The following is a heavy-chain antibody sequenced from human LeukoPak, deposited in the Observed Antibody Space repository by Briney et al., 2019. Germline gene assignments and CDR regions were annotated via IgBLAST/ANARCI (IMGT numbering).Heavy chain of an antibody. Sequence: ASVKXSCKASGYTFTSYDINWVRQATGQGLXXMGWMNPNSGNTGYAQKFQGRVTITRNTSISTAYMELSSLRSEDTAVYYCARAPDVVTPIDYWGQGTLVTVSS. CDR1: GYTFTSYD. D-gene: IGHD3-22*01. V-gene: IGHV1-8*03. CDR2: MNPNSGNT. CDR3: ARAPDVVTPIDY. J-gene: IGHJ4*02.